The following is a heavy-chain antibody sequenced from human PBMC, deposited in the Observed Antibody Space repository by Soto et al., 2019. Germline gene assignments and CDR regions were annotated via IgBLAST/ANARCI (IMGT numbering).Heavy chain of an antibody. CDR1: GFTFSSYW. Sequence: EVQLVESGGGLVQPGGSLRLSCAASGFTFSSYWMHWVRQAPGKGLVWVSRINSDGSSTSYADSVKGRFTISRDNAKNMLYLQMSSLRAEDTAVYYCARGMVATFYYYYGMDVWGQGTTVTVSS. D-gene: IGHD5-12*01. V-gene: IGHV3-74*01. J-gene: IGHJ6*02. CDR3: ARGMVATFYYYYGMDV. CDR2: INSDGSST.